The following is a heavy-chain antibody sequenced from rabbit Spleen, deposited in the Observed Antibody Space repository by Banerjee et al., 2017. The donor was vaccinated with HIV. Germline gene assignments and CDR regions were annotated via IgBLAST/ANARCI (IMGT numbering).Heavy chain of an antibody. Sequence: QSLEESGGDLVKPEGSLTLTCTASGFSFSSTYYMCWVRQAPGKGLECIACIYADSSGSTYYASWAKGRFTISKTSSTTVTLQMTRLTAADTATYFCAISSPGSSYGFNLWGPGTLVTVS. D-gene: IGHD8-1*01. V-gene: IGHV1S40*01. CDR3: AISSPGSSYGFNL. CDR2: IYADSSGST. CDR1: GFSFSSTYY. J-gene: IGHJ4*01.